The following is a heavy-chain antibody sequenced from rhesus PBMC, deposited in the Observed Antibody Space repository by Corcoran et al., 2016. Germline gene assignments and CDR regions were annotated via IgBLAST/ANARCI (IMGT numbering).Heavy chain of an antibody. J-gene: IGHJ4*01. V-gene: IGHV5-2*01. CDR3: AKEDGSSFFDY. D-gene: IGHD4-29*01. Sequence: EVQLVQSGAEVKRPGESLKISCKTSGSSFTSYWISWVRQMPGKGLEWMGAIDPSDSDTRYSPAFQGQVTISADKSISTAYLQWSSLKASDSATYYCAKEDGSSFFDYWGQGVLVTVSS. CDR1: GSSFTSYW. CDR2: IDPSDSDT.